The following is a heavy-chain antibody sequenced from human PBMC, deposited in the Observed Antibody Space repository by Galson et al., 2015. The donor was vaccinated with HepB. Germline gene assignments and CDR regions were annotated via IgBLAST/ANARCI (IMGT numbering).Heavy chain of an antibody. Sequence: SLRLSCAAYGFSYSSLWVTWVRQPPGKGLEWVANIRQDGVEKYYVDSVKGRFTISRDNAENSAFLQMNSLRAEDTAIYYCSRGPRGLVRVGPDYLGQGTLVIVSS. V-gene: IGHV3-7*03. D-gene: IGHD6-19*01. J-gene: IGHJ4*02. CDR1: GFSYSSLW. CDR3: SRGPRGLVRVGPDY. CDR2: IRQDGVEK.